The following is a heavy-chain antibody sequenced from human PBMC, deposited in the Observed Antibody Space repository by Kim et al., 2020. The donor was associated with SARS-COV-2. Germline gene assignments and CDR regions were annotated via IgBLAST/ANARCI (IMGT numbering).Heavy chain of an antibody. CDR1: GGTFSSYA. Sequence: SVKVSCKASGGTFSSYAISWVRQAPGQGLEWMGGIIPIFGTANYAQKFQGRVTITADESTSTAYMELSSLRSEDTAVYYCARVGHGIAAAGPPRDYWGQGTLVTVSS. D-gene: IGHD6-13*01. CDR2: IIPIFGTA. V-gene: IGHV1-69*13. J-gene: IGHJ4*02. CDR3: ARVGHGIAAAGPPRDY.